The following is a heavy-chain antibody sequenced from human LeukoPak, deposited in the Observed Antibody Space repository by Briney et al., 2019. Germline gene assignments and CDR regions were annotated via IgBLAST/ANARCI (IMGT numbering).Heavy chain of an antibody. CDR3: AKDGLANIAAAGYSQH. V-gene: IGHV3-23*01. CDR2: ISGSGGST. D-gene: IGHD6-13*01. J-gene: IGHJ1*01. Sequence: GGSLRLSCAASGFTFSGYAMSWVRQAPGKGLEWVSAISGSGGSTYYADSVKGRFTISRDNSKNTLYLQMNSLRAEDTAVYYCAKDGLANIAAAGYSQHWGQGTLVTVSS. CDR1: GFTFSGYA.